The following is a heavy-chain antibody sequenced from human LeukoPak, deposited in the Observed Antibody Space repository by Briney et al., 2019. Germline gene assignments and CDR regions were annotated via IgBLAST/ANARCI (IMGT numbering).Heavy chain of an antibody. CDR1: GGSISSGDYY. D-gene: IGHD3-9*01. Sequence: MTSETLSLTCTVSGGSISSGDYYWSWIRQPPGKGLEWIGYIYYSGSTYYNPSLKSRVTISVDTSKNQFSLKLSSVTAADTAVYYCARAILTGYPMGGWFDPWGQGTLVTVSS. CDR2: IYYSGST. V-gene: IGHV4-30-4*08. J-gene: IGHJ5*02. CDR3: ARAILTGYPMGGWFDP.